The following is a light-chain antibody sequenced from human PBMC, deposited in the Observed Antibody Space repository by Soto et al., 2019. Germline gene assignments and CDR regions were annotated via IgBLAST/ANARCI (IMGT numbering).Light chain of an antibody. V-gene: IGLV1-40*01. J-gene: IGLJ1*01. CDR3: QSYDSSLSGYV. CDR1: SSNIGAGYE. CDR2: ENN. Sequence: QAVVTQPPSVSEAPGQRVTISCTGSSSNIGAGYEAHWYQQVPGTAPKLLTYENNNRPSGVPDRFSGSKSGTSASLAITGLQAEDEAEYYCQSYDSSLSGYVFGTGTKLT.